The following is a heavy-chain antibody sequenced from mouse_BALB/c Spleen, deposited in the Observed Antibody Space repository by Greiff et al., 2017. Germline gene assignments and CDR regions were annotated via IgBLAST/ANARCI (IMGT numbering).Heavy chain of an antibody. CDR3: ARVPTEAFDY. V-gene: IGHV5-6-5*01. CDR2: ISSGGST. Sequence: EVQLVESGGGLVKPGGSLKLSCAASGFTFSSYAMSWVRQTPEKRLEWVASISSGGSTYYPDSVKGRFTISRDNARNILYLQMSSLRSEDTAMYYCARVPTEAFDYWGQGTTLTVSS. J-gene: IGHJ2*01. D-gene: IGHD1-1*01. CDR1: GFTFSSYA.